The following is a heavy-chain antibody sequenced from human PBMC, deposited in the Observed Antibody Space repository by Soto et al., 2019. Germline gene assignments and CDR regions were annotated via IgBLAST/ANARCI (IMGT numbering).Heavy chain of an antibody. CDR1: GGSISSGDYY. D-gene: IGHD6-13*01. CDR2: IYYSGST. CDR3: ARQGIAAAGSDYGMDV. Sequence: TLSLTCTVSGGSISSGDYYWSWIRQPPGKGLEWIGYIYYSGSTYYNPSLKSRVTISVDTSKNQFSLKLSSVTAADTAVYYCARQGIAAAGSDYGMDVWGQGTTVTVSS. V-gene: IGHV4-30-4*01. J-gene: IGHJ6*02.